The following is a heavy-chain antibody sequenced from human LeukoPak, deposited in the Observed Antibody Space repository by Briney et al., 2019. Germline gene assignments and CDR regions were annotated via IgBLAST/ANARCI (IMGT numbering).Heavy chain of an antibody. J-gene: IGHJ4*02. CDR1: GGSISSYY. Sequence: SETLSLTCTVSGGSISSYYWSWIRQPPGKGLEWIGYIYYSGSTNYNPSLKSRVTISVDTSKNQFSLKLSSVTAADTAVYYCARLRGVTATAIDYWGQGTLVTVSS. D-gene: IGHD2-21*02. CDR3: ARLRGVTATAIDY. V-gene: IGHV4-59*08. CDR2: IYYSGST.